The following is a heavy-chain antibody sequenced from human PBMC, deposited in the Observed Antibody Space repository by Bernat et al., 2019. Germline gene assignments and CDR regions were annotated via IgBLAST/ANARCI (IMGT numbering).Heavy chain of an antibody. V-gene: IGHV3-21*01. CDR3: ARDGHYYYDSSGLYWYFDL. CDR2: ISSSTI. D-gene: IGHD3-22*01. J-gene: IGHJ2*01. CDR1: GFTFSSYS. Sequence: EVQLVESGGGLVKPGGSLRLSCAASGFTFSSYSMNWVRQAPGKGLEWVSSISSSTIYYADSVKGRFTISRDNAKNSLYLQMNSLRDEDTAVYYCARDGHYYYDSSGLYWYFDLWGRGTLVTVSS.